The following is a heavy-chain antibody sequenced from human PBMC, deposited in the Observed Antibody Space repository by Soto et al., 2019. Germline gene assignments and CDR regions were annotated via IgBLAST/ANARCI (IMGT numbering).Heavy chain of an antibody. Sequence: EVQLVESGGGLVQPGGSLRLSCAASGFTFSIYAMHWVRQAPGKGLEYVSAISSNGGSTYYSNSVKGRFTISRDTSKNTLYLQMGSMRAKYMAVYYCASEGYCSSTSCYSFDYWGQGTLVTVSS. V-gene: IGHV3-64*01. J-gene: IGHJ4*02. CDR2: ISSNGGST. CDR1: GFTFSIYA. D-gene: IGHD2-2*01. CDR3: ASEGYCSSTSCYSFDY.